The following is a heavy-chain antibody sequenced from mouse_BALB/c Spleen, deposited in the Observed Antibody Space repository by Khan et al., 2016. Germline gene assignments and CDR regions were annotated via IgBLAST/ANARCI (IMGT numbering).Heavy chain of an antibody. J-gene: IGHJ1*01. V-gene: IGHV1-37*01. Sequence: VQLQQPGPELVKPGASVKISCKASGYSFTGYFMNWVKQSHGKSLEWIGLINPYNGDTFYNQKFKGKATLTVDKSSSTAHMELLSLTSEDSADYYCGRGGNYVNWYFDVWGAGTTVTVSS. CDR2: INPYNGDT. D-gene: IGHD2-1*01. CDR1: GYSFTGYF. CDR3: GRGGNYVNWYFDV.